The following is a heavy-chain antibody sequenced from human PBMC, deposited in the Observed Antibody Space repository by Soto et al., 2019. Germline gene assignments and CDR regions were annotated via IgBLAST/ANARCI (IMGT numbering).Heavy chain of an antibody. CDR3: ARSTLEGYSGYDWYFDY. D-gene: IGHD5-12*01. CDR2: IYYSGSP. CDR1: GGSISSYY. V-gene: IGHV4-59*01. Sequence: SETLSLTCTVSGGSISSYYWSWIRQPPGKGLEWIGYIYYSGSPNYNPSLKSRVTISVDTSKNQFSLKLSSVTAADTAVYYCARSTLEGYSGYDWYFDYWGQGTLVTVSS. J-gene: IGHJ4*02.